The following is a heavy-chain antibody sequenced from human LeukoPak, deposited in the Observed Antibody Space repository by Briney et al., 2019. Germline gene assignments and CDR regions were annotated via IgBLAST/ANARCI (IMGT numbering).Heavy chain of an antibody. D-gene: IGHD5-12*01. CDR1: GGSISSYY. J-gene: IGHJ5*02. Sequence: PSETLSLTCTVSGGSISSYYWSWIRQPPGKGLEWIGYIYYSGSTNDNPSLKSRVTISVDTSKNQFSLKLSSVTAADTAVYYCARDEGHSGYDSGDNWFDPWGQGTLVTVSS. V-gene: IGHV4-59*01. CDR3: ARDEGHSGYDSGDNWFDP. CDR2: IYYSGST.